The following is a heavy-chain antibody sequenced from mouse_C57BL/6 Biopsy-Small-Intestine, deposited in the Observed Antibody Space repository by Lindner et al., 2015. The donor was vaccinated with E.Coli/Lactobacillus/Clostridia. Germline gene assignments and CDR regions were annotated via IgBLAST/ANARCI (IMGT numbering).Heavy chain of an antibody. CDR1: GYTFTSYD. CDR2: MNPNSGNT. CDR3: ARGQGDFWSGYHASFLGVNYYYMDV. D-gene: IGHD2-2*01. V-gene: IGHV1-81*01. J-gene: IGHJ1*03. Sequence: SVKVSCKASGYTFTSYDINWVRQATGQGLEWMGWMNPNSGNTGYAQKFQGRATMTRNTPISTAYMELSSLRSEDTAVYYCARGQGDFWSGYHASFLGVNYYYMDVWGKGTTVTVSS.